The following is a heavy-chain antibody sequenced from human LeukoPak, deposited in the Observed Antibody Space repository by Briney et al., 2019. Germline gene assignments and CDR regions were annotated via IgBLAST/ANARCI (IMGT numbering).Heavy chain of an antibody. Sequence: GGSLRLSCAASGFTFSSYGMHWVRQAPGKGLEWAAVIWYDGSNKYYADFVKGRFTISRDNSKNTLYLQMNSLRAEDTAVYYCARDLEVSGHLDYWGQGTLVTVSS. CDR1: GFTFSSYG. V-gene: IGHV3-33*01. D-gene: IGHD6-19*01. CDR2: IWYDGSNK. J-gene: IGHJ4*02. CDR3: ARDLEVSGHLDY.